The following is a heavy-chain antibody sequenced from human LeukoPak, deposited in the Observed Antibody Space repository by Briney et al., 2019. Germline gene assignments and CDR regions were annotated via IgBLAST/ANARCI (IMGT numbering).Heavy chain of an antibody. CDR1: RITFSSFS. Sequence: GGSLRLSCAASRITFSSFSMGWVRQAPGKGLEWVSSISATTIYIYYADSVKGRFTISRDNAKNSLYLQMNSLRAEDTAVYYCARGMYGSGSYNLFDYWGQGTLVTVSS. CDR2: ISATTIYI. D-gene: IGHD3-10*01. J-gene: IGHJ4*02. V-gene: IGHV3-21*01. CDR3: ARGMYGSGSYNLFDY.